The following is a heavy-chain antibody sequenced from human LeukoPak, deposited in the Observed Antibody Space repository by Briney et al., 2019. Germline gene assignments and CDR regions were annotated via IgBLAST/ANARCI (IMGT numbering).Heavy chain of an antibody. V-gene: IGHV4-59*01. D-gene: IGHD6-19*01. J-gene: IGHJ4*02. CDR2: IYYSGST. CDR3: ARSSWGSSSGWYEADY. Sequence: KPSETLSLTCTVSGGSISGYYWSWIRQSPGKGLEWIGYIYYSGSTNYNPSLKSRVTISVDTSKNQFSLKLSSVTAADTAVYYCARSSWGSSSGWYEADYWGQGTLVTVSS. CDR1: GGSISGYY.